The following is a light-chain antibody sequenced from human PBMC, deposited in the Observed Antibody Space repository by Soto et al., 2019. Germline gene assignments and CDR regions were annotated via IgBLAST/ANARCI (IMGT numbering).Light chain of an antibody. CDR1: SSNIGAGYD. V-gene: IGLV1-40*01. J-gene: IGLJ2*01. CDR3: RSYDSSLSGSV. Sequence: QSALTQPPSVSGAPGQRVTISCTGSSSNIGAGYDVHWYQQLPGTAPKLLIYGNSNRPSGVPDRFSGSKSGTSASLAITGLQAEHEAEYYCRSYDSSLSGSVFGGGTKLTVL. CDR2: GNS.